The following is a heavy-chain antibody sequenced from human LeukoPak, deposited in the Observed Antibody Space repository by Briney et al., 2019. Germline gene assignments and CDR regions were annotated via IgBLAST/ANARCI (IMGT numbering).Heavy chain of an antibody. J-gene: IGHJ4*02. CDR3: ARGMYYYDRSGYYYPKH. CDR1: GYTFTSYG. D-gene: IGHD3-22*01. CDR2: ISAYNGNT. Sequence: ASVKVSCKASGYTFTSYGISWVRQAPGQGLEWMGWISAYNGNTNYAQKLQGRVTMTTDTSTSTAYMELRSLRSDDTAVYYCARGMYYYDRSGYYYPKHWGQGTLVTVSS. V-gene: IGHV1-18*01.